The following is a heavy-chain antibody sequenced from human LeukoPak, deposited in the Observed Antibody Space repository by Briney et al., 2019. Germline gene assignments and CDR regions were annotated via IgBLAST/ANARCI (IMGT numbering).Heavy chain of an antibody. V-gene: IGHV3-7*05. CDR1: GFTFTSHW. CDR2: VNEDGSEN. J-gene: IGHJ6*02. Sequence: GGSLRLSCAASGFTFTSHWMNRVRRAPGKGLEWVANVNEDGSENNYVDSAKGRFTISRDNAKNSLFLQMNSLRAEDTAVYYCARGHDHGDYVGMKKYYYYNMDVWGQGTTVTVSS. CDR3: ARGHDHGDYVGMKKYYYYNMDV. D-gene: IGHD4-17*01.